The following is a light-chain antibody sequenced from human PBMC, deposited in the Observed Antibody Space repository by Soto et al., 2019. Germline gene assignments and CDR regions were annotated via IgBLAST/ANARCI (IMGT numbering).Light chain of an antibody. V-gene: IGKV1-5*01. CDR1: QSISSW. CDR2: DAS. J-gene: IGKJ1*01. Sequence: DIQMTQSPSTLSASVGDRVTITCRASQSISSWLAWYQQKPGKAPKVLIYDASTLESGVPSRFSGSGSGTETILTISRLQADDFASYCCHHYGGMWTFGQGTKVDIK. CDR3: HHYGGMWT.